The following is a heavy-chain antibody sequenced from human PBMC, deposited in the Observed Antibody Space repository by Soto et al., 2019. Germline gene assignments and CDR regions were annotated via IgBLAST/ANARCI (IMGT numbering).Heavy chain of an antibody. J-gene: IGHJ3*02. CDR1: GFNFISYA. Sequence: EVQLLESGGGLVQPGGSLRLSCAASGFNFISYAMSWVRQAPGKGLEWVSGISGSGGSTYYADSVKGRFTISRDNPKNTLNLQMNSLRAEDTAVYYCAKIRGLGRWELPSEAFDIWGQGTMVTVSS. CDR3: AKIRGLGRWELPSEAFDI. CDR2: ISGSGGST. V-gene: IGHV3-23*01. D-gene: IGHD1-26*01.